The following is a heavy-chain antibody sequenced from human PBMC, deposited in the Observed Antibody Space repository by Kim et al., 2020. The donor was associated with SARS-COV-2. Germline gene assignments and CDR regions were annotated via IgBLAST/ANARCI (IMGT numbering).Heavy chain of an antibody. V-gene: IGHV1-24*01. CDR2: FDPEDGET. CDR3: ASDIVVVPAAMLRLDY. CDR1: GYTLTELS. D-gene: IGHD2-2*01. Sequence: ASVKVSCKVSGYTLTELSMHWVRQAPGKGLEWMGGFDPEDGETIYAQKFQGRVTMTEDTSTDTAYMELSSLRSEDTAVYYCASDIVVVPAAMLRLDYWGQGTLVTVSS. J-gene: IGHJ4*02.